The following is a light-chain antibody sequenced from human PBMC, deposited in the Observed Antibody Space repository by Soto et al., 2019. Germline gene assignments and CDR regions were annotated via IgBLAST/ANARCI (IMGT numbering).Light chain of an antibody. J-gene: IGKJ4*01. CDR1: QSVSSRF. CDR3: QQYGSSPST. V-gene: IGKV3-20*01. CDR2: GAS. Sequence: EIVLTQSPGTLSLSPGERVNLSCRASQSVSSRFVAWYQHKTGQPPRLLISGASSRATGIPDRFIGSGSGADFTLTVCRQDPEDGAVYYCQQYGSSPSTLGGGTKVEIK.